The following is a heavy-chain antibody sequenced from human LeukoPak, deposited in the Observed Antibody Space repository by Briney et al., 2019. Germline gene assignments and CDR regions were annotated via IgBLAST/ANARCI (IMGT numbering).Heavy chain of an antibody. CDR1: GGSFSGYY. CDR2: INHSGST. V-gene: IGHV4-34*01. Sequence: PSETLSLTCAVYGGSFSGYYWSWIRQPPGKGLEWIGEINHSGSTKYNPSLKSRVTISVDTSKNQFSLKLSSVTAADTAVYYCARVPGESNCGGGSCYPVWGQGTMVTVSS. D-gene: IGHD2-15*01. J-gene: IGHJ3*01. CDR3: ARVPGESNCGGGSCYPV.